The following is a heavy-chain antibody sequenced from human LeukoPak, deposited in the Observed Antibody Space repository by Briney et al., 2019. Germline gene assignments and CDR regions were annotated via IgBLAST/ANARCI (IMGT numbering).Heavy chain of an antibody. V-gene: IGHV4-59*01. CDR3: ARDYYDSSGYFVLSYWFDP. CDR1: GGSISSYY. D-gene: IGHD3-22*01. J-gene: IGHJ5*02. CDR2: IYYSGST. Sequence: SETLSLTCTVSGGSISSYYWSWIRQPPGKGLEWIGYIYYSGSTNYNPSLKSRVTISVDTSKNQFSLKLSSVTAADTAVYYCARDYYDSSGYFVLSYWFDPWGQGTLVTVSS.